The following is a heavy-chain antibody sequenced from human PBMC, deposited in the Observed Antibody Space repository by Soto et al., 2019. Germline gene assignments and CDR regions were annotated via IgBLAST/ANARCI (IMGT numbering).Heavy chain of an antibody. J-gene: IGHJ6*02. Sequence: LSLTCTVSGGSITSRNYYWGWIRQPPGKGLEWIGNIYYSGSTSYNPSLKSRVTISVDTSKNQFSLKLRSVTAADTAVYYCASDRSSGWDQGYGMDVWGQGTTVTVSS. CDR3: ASDRSSGWDQGYGMDV. CDR2: IYYSGST. D-gene: IGHD6-19*01. V-gene: IGHV4-61*05. CDR1: GGSITSRNYY.